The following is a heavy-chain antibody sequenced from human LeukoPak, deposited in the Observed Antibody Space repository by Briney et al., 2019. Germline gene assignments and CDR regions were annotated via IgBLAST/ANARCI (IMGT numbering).Heavy chain of an antibody. CDR1: GYTFTGYY. V-gene: IGHV1-2*02. CDR3: ARDRGMITFGGVIVMGFDP. D-gene: IGHD3-16*02. Sequence: ASVKVSCKASGYTFTGYYMHWVRQAPGQGLEWMGWINPNSGGTNYAQKFQGRVTMTRDTSISPAYMELSRLRSDDTAVYYCARDRGMITFGGVIVMGFDPWGQGTLVTVSS. J-gene: IGHJ5*02. CDR2: INPNSGGT.